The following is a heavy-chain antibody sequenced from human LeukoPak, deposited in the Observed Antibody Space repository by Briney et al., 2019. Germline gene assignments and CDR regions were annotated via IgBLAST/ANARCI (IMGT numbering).Heavy chain of an antibody. V-gene: IGHV3-30*04. CDR1: GFTFSSYA. Sequence: GGSLRLPCAASGFTFSSYAMHGVRQAPGKGLEWVADISYDGSNKYYADSVKGRFTISRDNSKNTLYLQMNSLRAEDTAVYYCARDLRPGTYYYYGMDVWGQRTTVTVSS. CDR3: ARDLRPGTYYYYGMDV. CDR2: ISYDGSNK. D-gene: IGHD3-10*01. J-gene: IGHJ6*02.